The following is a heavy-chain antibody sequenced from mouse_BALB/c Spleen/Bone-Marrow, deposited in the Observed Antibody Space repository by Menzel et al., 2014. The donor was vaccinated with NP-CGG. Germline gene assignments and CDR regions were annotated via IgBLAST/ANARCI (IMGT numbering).Heavy chain of an antibody. Sequence: QVQLQQSGPGLVAPPQSLSITCTVSGFSLSRYSVHWVRQPPERGLEWLGMIWGGGSTDYNSALKSRLSISKDNSKSQVFLKMNSLQSDDIAMYYCARKDYDEAWFAYWGQGTLVTVSA. CDR3: ARKDYDEAWFAY. D-gene: IGHD2-4*01. J-gene: IGHJ3*01. CDR2: IWGGGST. V-gene: IGHV2-6-4*01. CDR1: GFSLSRYS.